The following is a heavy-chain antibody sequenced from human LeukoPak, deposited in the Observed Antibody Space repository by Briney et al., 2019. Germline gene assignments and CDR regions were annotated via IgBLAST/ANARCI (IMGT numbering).Heavy chain of an antibody. CDR2: NSSSGDTI. CDR3: ATFRSPVGSWVDP. D-gene: IGHD1-14*01. V-gene: IGHV3-48*03. CDR1: GFTFSSSE. J-gene: IGHJ5*02. Sequence: PGGSLRLSCAASGFTFSSSEMNWFRQAPGKGLEWVSYNSSSGDTIHYADSVKGRFTISRDNAKNSLYLQMNSLRAEDTGVSYWATFRSPVGSWVDPRGRGTLVTVSS.